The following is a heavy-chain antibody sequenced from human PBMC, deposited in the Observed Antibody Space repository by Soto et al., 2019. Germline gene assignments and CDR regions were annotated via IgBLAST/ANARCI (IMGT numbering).Heavy chain of an antibody. CDR1: GGSFSGYY. CDR2: INHSGST. J-gene: IGHJ4*02. V-gene: IGHV4-34*01. CDR3: ARRRIAGAGLHY. Sequence: QVPLQQWGAGLSKPSETLSLTCAVYGGSFSGYYWRWIGQPPGKGLEWMGEINHSGSTNYNPSLKSRVTISADTSKNQFSLKLSSVTAADTAVYYCARRRIAGAGLHYWGQGTLVTVSS. D-gene: IGHD6-19*01.